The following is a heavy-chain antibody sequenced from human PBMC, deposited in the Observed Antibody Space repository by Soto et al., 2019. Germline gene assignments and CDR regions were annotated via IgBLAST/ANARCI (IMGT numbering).Heavy chain of an antibody. CDR3: ARDYEYWSGYYKGFDY. D-gene: IGHD3-3*01. CDR2: ISSSSSSI. CDR1: GFTFSSYS. J-gene: IGHJ4*02. V-gene: IGHV3-48*02. Sequence: GWSLRLSCAASGFTFSSYSMNWVRQAPGKGLEWVSYISSSSSSIYYADSVKGRFTISRDNAKNSLYLQMNSLRDEDTAVYYCARDYEYWSGYYKGFDYWGQGTLVTVSS.